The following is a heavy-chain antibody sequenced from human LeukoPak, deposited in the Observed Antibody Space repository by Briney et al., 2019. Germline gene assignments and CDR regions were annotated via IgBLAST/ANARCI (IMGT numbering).Heavy chain of an antibody. V-gene: IGHV1-2*02. CDR1: GYTFTDYY. CDR3: ARGGLLSTYYYYFGIDV. J-gene: IGHJ6*02. Sequence: ASVNVSCKASGYTFTDYYMHWVRQAPGQGLEGMGWINPNSGGTNHAQKLQGRVTLTRDTSITTLYMELSSLTSDDTAIYYCARGGLLSTYYYYFGIDVWGQGTTVTVSS. D-gene: IGHD2-21*02. CDR2: INPNSGGT.